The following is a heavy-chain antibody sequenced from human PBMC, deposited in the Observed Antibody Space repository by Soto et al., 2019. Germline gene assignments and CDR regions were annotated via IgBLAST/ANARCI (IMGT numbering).Heavy chain of an antibody. D-gene: IGHD1-1*01. CDR3: AIDRNGGTSRGFDY. V-gene: IGHV4-30-4*08. CDR1: GGSINSGGYY. Sequence: QVQLQESGPGLVKPSQTLSLTCSVSGGSINSGGYYWTWIRQHPGKGLEWIGYIYYSGSTYYNPSLKSRVTISIDTSKNQFSLRLSSVTAADTAVYYCAIDRNGGTSRGFDYWGQGTLVTVSS. J-gene: IGHJ4*02. CDR2: IYYSGST.